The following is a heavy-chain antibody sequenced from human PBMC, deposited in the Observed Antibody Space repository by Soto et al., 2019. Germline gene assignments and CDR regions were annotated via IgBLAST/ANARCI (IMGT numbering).Heavy chain of an antibody. D-gene: IGHD1-26*01. CDR3: ARHVGSYWYFDL. CDR1: GFTVSTSY. CDR2: IYSDGNT. Sequence: EVQLVESGGDLVQPGGSLRLSCAASGFTVSTSYMGWVRQAPGKGLEWVSSIYSDGNTYYADSVRGRFTIYTDNSKDTLYLQINSLRVDDTAMYYCARHVGSYWYFDLWGRGTLVIVSS. J-gene: IGHJ2*01. V-gene: IGHV3-66*04.